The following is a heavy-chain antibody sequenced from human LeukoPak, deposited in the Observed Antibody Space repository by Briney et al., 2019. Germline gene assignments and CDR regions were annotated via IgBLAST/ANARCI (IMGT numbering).Heavy chain of an antibody. CDR3: AKEQRIRHCSEGVCTEGYYFDY. D-gene: IGHD2-15*01. Sequence: GGSLRLSCTGTGFNFNMFAMHWVRQAPGKGLEWVSGLSRSGTTTNYADSVKGRFTISRDRSQHTMFLQLNSLRPEDTAVYYCAKEQRIRHCSEGVCTEGYYFDYWGQGTLVTVSS. CDR1: GFNFNMFA. J-gene: IGHJ4*02. CDR2: LSRSGTTT. V-gene: IGHV3-23*01.